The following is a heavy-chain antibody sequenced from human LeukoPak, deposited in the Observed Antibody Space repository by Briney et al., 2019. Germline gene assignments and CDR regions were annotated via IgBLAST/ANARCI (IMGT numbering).Heavy chain of an antibody. Sequence: SETLSLTCTVSGDSISNYYWTWIRQTRGKGLEWIGNLYHSGAADYNPSLKTRVTTSVDTSKDPFSLSLRSSTAADTAVYFCARLGKTYYMDVWGTGTTVTVSS. J-gene: IGHJ6*03. CDR3: ARLGKTYYMDV. CDR2: LYHSGAA. CDR1: GDSISNYY. V-gene: IGHV4-59*08. D-gene: IGHD1/OR15-1a*01.